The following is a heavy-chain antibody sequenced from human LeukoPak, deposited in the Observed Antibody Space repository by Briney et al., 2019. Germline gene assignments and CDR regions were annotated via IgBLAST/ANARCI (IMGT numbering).Heavy chain of an antibody. CDR1: GGSISSGSYY. D-gene: IGHD3-3*01. CDR2: IYTSGST. Sequence: TLSLTCTVSGGSISSGSYYWSRIRQPAGKGLEWIGRIYTSGSTNYNPSLKSRVTISVDTSKNQFSLKLSSVTAADTAVYYCAREENAFTIFGVIDYWGQGTLVTVSS. V-gene: IGHV4-61*02. CDR3: AREENAFTIFGVIDY. J-gene: IGHJ4*02.